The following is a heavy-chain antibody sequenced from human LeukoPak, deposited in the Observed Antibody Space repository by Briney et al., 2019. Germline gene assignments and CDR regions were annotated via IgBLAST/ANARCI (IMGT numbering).Heavy chain of an antibody. CDR2: INPSGGST. J-gene: IGHJ5*02. CDR3: ARGDSSGYAEFDWFDP. CDR1: GYTFTSYY. Sequence: ASVKVSCKASGYTFTSYYMHWVRQAPGQGLEWMGIINPSGGSTSYAQKFQGRVTMTRDTSTSTVYMELSSLRSEDTAVYYCARGDSSGYAEFDWFDPWGQGTLVTVSS. V-gene: IGHV1-46*01. D-gene: IGHD3-22*01.